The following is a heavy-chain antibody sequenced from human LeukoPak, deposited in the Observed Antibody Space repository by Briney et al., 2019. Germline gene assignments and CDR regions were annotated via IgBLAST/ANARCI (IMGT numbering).Heavy chain of an antibody. CDR2: IDWDDDK. CDR3: ARGSSHGFDY. Sequence: SGPALVKPTQILTLTCTFSGFSPTTSGMCVSWIRQPPRKALEWLALIDWDDDKSYSTSLKTRLTISKDTSKNQVVLTMTNMDPVDTATYYCARGSSHGFDYWGQGTLVTVSS. J-gene: IGHJ4*02. V-gene: IGHV2-70*01. CDR1: GFSPTTSGMC.